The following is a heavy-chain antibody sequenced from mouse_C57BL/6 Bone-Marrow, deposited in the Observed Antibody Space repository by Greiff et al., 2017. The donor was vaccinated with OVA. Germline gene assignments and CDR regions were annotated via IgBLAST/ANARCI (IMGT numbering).Heavy chain of an antibody. D-gene: IGHD3-2*02. CDR2: IDPENGDT. CDR1: GFNIKDDY. V-gene: IGHV14-4*01. J-gene: IGHJ2*01. Sequence: VQLQQSGAELVRPGASVKLSCTASGFNIKDDYMHWVKQRPEQGLEWIGWIDPENGDTEYASKFQGKATITADTSSNTAYLQLSSLTSEDSAVYYCTRQLRPYFDDWGQGTTLTVSS. CDR3: TRQLRPYFDD.